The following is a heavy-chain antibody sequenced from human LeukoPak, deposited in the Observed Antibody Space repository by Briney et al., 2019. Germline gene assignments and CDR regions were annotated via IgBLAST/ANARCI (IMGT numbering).Heavy chain of an antibody. CDR1: GFTFSSST. Sequence: GGSLRLSCAASGFTFSSSTMNWVRQAPGKGLEWVSSISSSSNYIYYADSVKGRFTISRDNAKNSLYLQMNSLRAEDMALYYCAKDILSGSYRFDAFDIWGQGTMVTVSS. V-gene: IGHV3-21*04. D-gene: IGHD1-26*01. CDR2: ISSSSNYI. CDR3: AKDILSGSYRFDAFDI. J-gene: IGHJ3*02.